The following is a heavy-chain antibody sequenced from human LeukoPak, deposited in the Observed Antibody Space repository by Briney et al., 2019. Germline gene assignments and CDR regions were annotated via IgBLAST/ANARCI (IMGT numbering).Heavy chain of an antibody. CDR2: IYYSGST. Sequence: SETLSLTCTVSGGSISSYHWSWIRQPPGKRLEWIGYIYYSGSTNYNPSLKSRLTISVDTSKNQFSLKLSSVTAADTAVYYCARANGWLPTLFDRWGQGTLVTVSS. D-gene: IGHD5-24*01. J-gene: IGHJ4*02. V-gene: IGHV4-59*01. CDR3: ARANGWLPTLFDR. CDR1: GGSISSYH.